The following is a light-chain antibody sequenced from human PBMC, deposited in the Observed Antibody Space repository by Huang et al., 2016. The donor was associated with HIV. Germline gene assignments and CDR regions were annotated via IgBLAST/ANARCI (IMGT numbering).Light chain of an antibody. CDR1: QAISNF. CDR2: AAS. CDR3: QKYNSAPRT. Sequence: IQMTQSPPSLSASLGDSVTLTCRPRQAISNFLAWYQQKPGGLPNLLIYAASTLHSGVSSRFSGSGYGLDFTLTITNLQPEDIATYYCQKYNSAPRTFGQGTKLEVK. J-gene: IGKJ1*01. V-gene: IGKV1-27*01.